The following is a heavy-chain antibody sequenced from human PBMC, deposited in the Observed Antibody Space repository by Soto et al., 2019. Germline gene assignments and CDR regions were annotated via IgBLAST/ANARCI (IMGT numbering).Heavy chain of an antibody. J-gene: IGHJ4*02. CDR3: GRGAPLIEVATSFVS. V-gene: IGHV4-59*12. D-gene: IGHD1-26*01. CDR2: MYNTGST. Sequence: SERLAITCTVSGGSISSYYWSWIWQPPGKGLEWIGYMYNTGSTVYNPPFKSRVTIAVDKSKNQFSLKVSAVTAADTAVYYWGRGAPLIEVATSFVSWGQGTLVTASS. CDR1: GGSISSYY.